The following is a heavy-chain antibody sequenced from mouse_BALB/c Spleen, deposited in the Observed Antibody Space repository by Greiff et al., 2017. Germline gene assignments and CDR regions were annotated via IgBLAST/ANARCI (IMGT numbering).Heavy chain of an antibody. CDR3: ARHYDYGFAY. V-gene: IGHV5-12-2*01. CDR1: GFTFSSYT. D-gene: IGHD2-4*01. Sequence: EVQGVESGGGLVQPGGSLKLSCAASGFTFSSYTMSWVRQTPEKRLEWVAYISNGGGSTYYPDTVKGRFTISRDNAKNTLYLQMSSLKSEDTAMYYCARHYDYGFAYWGQGTLVTVSA. CDR2: ISNGGGST. J-gene: IGHJ3*01.